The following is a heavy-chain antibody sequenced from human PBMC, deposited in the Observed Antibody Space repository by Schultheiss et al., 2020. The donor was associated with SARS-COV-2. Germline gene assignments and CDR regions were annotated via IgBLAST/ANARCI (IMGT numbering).Heavy chain of an antibody. CDR1: GFTFSTYS. CDR3: ARDQYSGSYSSYYFDY. V-gene: IGHV3-48*01. Sequence: GESLKISCAASGFTFSTYSMNWVRQAPGKGLEWVSYISSSSSTIYYADSVKGRFTISRDNAKNSLYLQMNSLRAEDTAVYYCARDQYSGSYSSYYFDYWGQGTLVTVSS. J-gene: IGHJ4*02. CDR2: ISSSSSTI. D-gene: IGHD1-26*01.